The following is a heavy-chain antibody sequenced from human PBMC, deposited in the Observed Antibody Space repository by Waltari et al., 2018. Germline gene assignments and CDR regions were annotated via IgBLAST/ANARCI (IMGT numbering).Heavy chain of an antibody. D-gene: IGHD6-6*01. CDR3: ARNSLAARPRWFDP. CDR2: VIPTVWTA. CDR1: GGTFSSYA. V-gene: IGHV1-69*05. J-gene: IGHJ5*02. Sequence: QVQLVQSGAEVKKPGSSVKVSCKASGGTFSSYAISWVRQAPGQGLEWMGGVIPTVWTANYAQKHRGIVTITPDETTGTAYMEPRSLRSEDTGGYYCARNSLAARPRWFDPWGQGTLVTVSS.